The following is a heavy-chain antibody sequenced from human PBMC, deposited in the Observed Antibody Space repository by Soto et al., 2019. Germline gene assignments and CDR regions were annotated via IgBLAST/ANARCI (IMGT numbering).Heavy chain of an antibody. J-gene: IGHJ4*02. V-gene: IGHV4-34*01. CDR2: INHSGST. Sequence: QVQLQQWGAGLLKPSETLSLTCAVYGGSFSGYSWTWIRQPPGTGLEWIVEINHSGSTNYNPSLKSRVTLSVDTSKNQFSLKLTSVTAADTAVYYCARDKITGLFDYWGQGTLVTVSS. CDR1: GGSFSGYS. D-gene: IGHD2-8*02. CDR3: ARDKITGLFDY.